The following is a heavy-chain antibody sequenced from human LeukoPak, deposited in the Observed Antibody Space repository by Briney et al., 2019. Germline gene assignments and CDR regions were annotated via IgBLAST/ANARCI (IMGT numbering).Heavy chain of an antibody. Sequence: GGSLRLSCAASGFTFRIYAMSWVRQAPGKGLEWVSAISGSGGSTYYADSVKGRFTISRDNSKNTLYLGMNSLRAEDTAVYYCAKDLYYDSSGYRPDYWGQGTLVTVSS. D-gene: IGHD3-22*01. CDR3: AKDLYYDSSGYRPDY. V-gene: IGHV3-23*01. CDR2: ISGSGGST. J-gene: IGHJ4*02. CDR1: GFTFRIYA.